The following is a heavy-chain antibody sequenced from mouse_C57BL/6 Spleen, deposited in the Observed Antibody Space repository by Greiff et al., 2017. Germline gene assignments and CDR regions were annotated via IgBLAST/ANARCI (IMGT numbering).Heavy chain of an antibody. CDR2: IYPGDGDT. CDR3: ARSLYGSSACCDY. CDR1: GYAFSSSW. Sequence: VKLMESGPELVKPGASVKISCKASGYAFSSSWMNWVKQRPGKGLEWIGRIYPGDGDTNYTGKFKGKATLTADKSSSTAYMQLSSLTSEDSAVYFCARSLYGSSACCDYWGQGTTLTVSS. J-gene: IGHJ2*01. V-gene: IGHV1-82*01. D-gene: IGHD1-1*01.